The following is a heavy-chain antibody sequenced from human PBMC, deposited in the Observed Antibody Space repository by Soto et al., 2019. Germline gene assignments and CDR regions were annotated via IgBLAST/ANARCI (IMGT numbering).Heavy chain of an antibody. V-gene: IGHV3-7*03. CDR1: GFTFSMYS. CDR2: IPQDGVDG. J-gene: IGHJ6*02. Sequence: DVKLVESGGGLVQPGDSLRLSCEVSGFTFSMYSMSWVRQSPGKGLEWVAKIPQDGVDGHYADSVKGRFTISRDNGKNSLYLQLNSLRAEDTAVYYCARDHLLLPAHDFCYGSDVWGRGATVTVSS. D-gene: IGHD2-15*01. CDR3: ARDHLLLPAHDFCYGSDV.